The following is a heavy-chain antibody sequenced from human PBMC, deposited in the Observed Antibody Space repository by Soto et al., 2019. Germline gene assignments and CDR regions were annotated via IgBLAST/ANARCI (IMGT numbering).Heavy chain of an antibody. V-gene: IGHV3-73*01. CDR2: IGSKANSYAT. J-gene: IGHJ6*03. D-gene: IGHD4-4*01. Sequence: PGGSLRLSCAASGFTFSGSAMHWVRQASGKGLEWVGRIGSKANSYATAYAASVKGRFTISRDDSKNTAYLQMNSLKTEDTAVYYCTRHEGYSNYALGYYYYMDVWGKGTTVTVSS. CDR1: GFTFSGSA. CDR3: TRHEGYSNYALGYYYYMDV.